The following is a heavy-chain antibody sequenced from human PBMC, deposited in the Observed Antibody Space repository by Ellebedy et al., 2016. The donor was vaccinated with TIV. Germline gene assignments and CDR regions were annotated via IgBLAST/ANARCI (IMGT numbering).Heavy chain of an antibody. V-gene: IGHV3-30-3*01. Sequence: GGSLRLSXAASGFTFSSYAMHWVRQAPGKGLEWVAVISYDGSNKYYADSVKGRFTISRDNAKNSLYLQMNSLRAEDTAVYYCARGKWLYAYWGQGTLVTVSS. J-gene: IGHJ4*02. CDR1: GFTFSSYA. CDR2: ISYDGSNK. CDR3: ARGKWLYAY. D-gene: IGHD5-24*01.